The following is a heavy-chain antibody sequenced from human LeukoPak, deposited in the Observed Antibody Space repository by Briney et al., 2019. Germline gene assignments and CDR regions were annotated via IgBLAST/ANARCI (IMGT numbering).Heavy chain of an antibody. D-gene: IGHD3-16*01. CDR2: IYYSGST. J-gene: IGHJ4*02. V-gene: IGHV4-30-4*01. CDR1: GGSISSGDYY. Sequence: SQTLSLTCTVSGGSISSGDYYWSWIRQPPGKGLEWIGYIYYSGSTYYNPSLKSRVTISVDTSKNQFSLKLSSVTAADTAVYYCARPTVWGSYGSDYWGQGTLVTVSS. CDR3: ARPTVWGSYGSDY.